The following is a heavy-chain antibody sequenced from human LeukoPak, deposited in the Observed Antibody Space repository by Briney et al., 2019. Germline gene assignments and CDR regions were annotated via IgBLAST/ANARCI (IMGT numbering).Heavy chain of an antibody. CDR2: IKQDRSEK. Sequence: GGSLRLSCAASGFTFSSYWMSWVRQAPGKGLEGVANIKQDRSEKYYVDSVKGRFTISRDNAKNSLYLQMNSLRAEDTAVYYCARDWYGVPLYGMDVWGQGTTVTVSS. V-gene: IGHV3-7*01. CDR1: GFTFSSYW. CDR3: ARDWYGVPLYGMDV. D-gene: IGHD3-10*01. J-gene: IGHJ6*02.